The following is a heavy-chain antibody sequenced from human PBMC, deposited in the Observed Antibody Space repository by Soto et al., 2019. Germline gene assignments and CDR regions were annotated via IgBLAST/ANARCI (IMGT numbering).Heavy chain of an antibody. Sequence: GESLKISCKGSGYSFTTYWITWVRQMPGKGLEWMGRIDPSDSYTNYSPSFQGHVTISADKPINTAYVQWSSLKASDTAMYFCARQGVATTPDYWGQGTLVTVSS. J-gene: IGHJ4*02. D-gene: IGHD2-15*01. V-gene: IGHV5-10-1*01. CDR1: GYSFTTYW. CDR2: IDPSDSYT. CDR3: ARQGVATTPDY.